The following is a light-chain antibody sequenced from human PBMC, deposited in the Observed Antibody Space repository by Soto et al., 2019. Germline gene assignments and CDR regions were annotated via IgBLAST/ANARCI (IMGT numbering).Light chain of an antibody. CDR1: SSNIGVNY. J-gene: IGLJ2*01. Sequence: QSVLTQPPSASGTPGQRVTISCSGSSSNIGVNYVYSYQQLPGTTPKHLIYTNKQQPPGVPDRFSGSKSGTSASLAISGLRSEDEDDYHCATWDDGLSGVVFGGGTKLTVL. CDR2: TNK. V-gene: IGLV1-47*01. CDR3: ATWDDGLSGVV.